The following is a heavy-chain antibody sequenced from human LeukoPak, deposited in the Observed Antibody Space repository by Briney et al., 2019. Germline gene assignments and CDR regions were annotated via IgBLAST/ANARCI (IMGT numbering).Heavy chain of an antibody. Sequence: SETLSLTCTLSGGSISSYYWSWIRQPPGKGLEWIGYIYYSGSTNYNPSLKSRVTISVDTSKNQFSLKLSSVTAADTAVYYCAGDGGDGYYHYWGQGTLVTVSS. J-gene: IGHJ4*02. D-gene: IGHD3-3*01. V-gene: IGHV4-59*01. CDR1: GGSISSYY. CDR3: AGDGGDGYYHY. CDR2: IYYSGST.